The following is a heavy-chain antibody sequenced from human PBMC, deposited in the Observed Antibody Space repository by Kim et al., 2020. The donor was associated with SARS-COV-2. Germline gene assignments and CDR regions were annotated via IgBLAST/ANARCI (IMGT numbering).Heavy chain of an antibody. J-gene: IGHJ4*02. V-gene: IGHV4-61*01. CDR1: GGSVSSGSYY. CDR3: ASGGDYYDSSGEFDY. Sequence: SETLSLTCTVSGGSVSSGSYYWSWIRQPPGKGLEWIGYIYYSGSTNYNPSLKSRVTISVDTSKNQFSLKLSSVTAADTAVYYCASGGDYYDSSGEFDYWGQGTLVTVSS. CDR2: IYYSGST. D-gene: IGHD3-22*01.